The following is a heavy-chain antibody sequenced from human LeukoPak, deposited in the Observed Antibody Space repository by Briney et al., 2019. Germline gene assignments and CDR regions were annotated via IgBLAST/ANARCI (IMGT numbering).Heavy chain of an antibody. CDR3: ARGRSSWHDY. Sequence: GASVKISCKASGYNFSTFSIHWVPRAPGQGLAWMGWINTGNGDTKYSPEFQGRVSFTRDTSSTIAYMELSSLRSEDMGVYFCARGRSSWHDYWGQGTLVTVSS. CDR1: GYNFSTFS. D-gene: IGHD1-26*01. J-gene: IGHJ4*02. V-gene: IGHV1-3*03. CDR2: INTGNGDT.